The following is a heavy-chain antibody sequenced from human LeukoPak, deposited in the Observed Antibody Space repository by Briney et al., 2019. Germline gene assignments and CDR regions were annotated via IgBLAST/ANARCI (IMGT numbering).Heavy chain of an antibody. J-gene: IGHJ4*02. CDR1: GFTFSSCG. Sequence: GGSLRLSCAASGFTFSSCGMHWVRQAPGKGLEWVSLITGGADITYYADSVKGRFTISRDNSKNMLFLQMNSLRVEDTAVYYCAKDPPSGYCSGGTCNDSPFDSWGQGTLVTVSS. V-gene: IGHV3-23*01. CDR2: ITGGADIT. CDR3: AKDPPSGYCSGGTCNDSPFDS. D-gene: IGHD2-15*01.